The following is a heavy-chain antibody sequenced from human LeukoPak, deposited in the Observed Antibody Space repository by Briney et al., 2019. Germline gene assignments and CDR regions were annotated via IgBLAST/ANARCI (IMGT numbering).Heavy chain of an antibody. CDR2: ISGSGGST. CDR1: GFTFSSYA. Sequence: PGGSLRLSCAASGFTFSSYAMSWVRQAPGKGLEWVSAISGSGGSTYYADSVKGRFTISRDNSKNTLYLQMNSLRAVDTAVYYCAKTDHRRYDSSGYVKLDYWGQGTLVTVSS. D-gene: IGHD3-22*01. J-gene: IGHJ4*02. V-gene: IGHV3-23*01. CDR3: AKTDHRRYDSSGYVKLDY.